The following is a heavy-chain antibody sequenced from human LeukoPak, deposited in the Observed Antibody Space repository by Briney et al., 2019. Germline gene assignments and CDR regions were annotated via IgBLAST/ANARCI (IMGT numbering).Heavy chain of an antibody. CDR1: GGSISYYY. CDR2: IYYSGSP. D-gene: IGHD4-17*01. V-gene: IGHV4-59*08. Sequence: SETLSLTCTVSGGSISYYYWSWIRQPPGKGLEWIGYIYYSGSPKYNPSLKSQITISVDTSKNQFSLKLSSVTAADTAMYYCARQGNGDLYYFDYWSQGTLVTVSS. CDR3: ARQGNGDLYYFDY. J-gene: IGHJ4*02.